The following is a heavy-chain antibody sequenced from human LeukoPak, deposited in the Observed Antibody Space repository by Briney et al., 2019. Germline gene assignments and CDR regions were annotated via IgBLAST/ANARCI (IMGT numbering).Heavy chain of an antibody. CDR3: ARLPHSSTAGVRFLEWLEGKAYYFDY. CDR1: GGSISSGDYY. CDR2: IYYSGST. D-gene: IGHD3-3*01. J-gene: IGHJ4*02. V-gene: IGHV4-30-4*01. Sequence: SQTLSLTCTVSGGSISSGDYYWSWIRQPPGKGLEWIGYIYYSGSTYYNPSLKSRVTISVDTSKNQFSLKLSSVTAADTVVYYCARLPHSSTAGVRFLEWLEGKAYYFDYWGQGTLVTVSS.